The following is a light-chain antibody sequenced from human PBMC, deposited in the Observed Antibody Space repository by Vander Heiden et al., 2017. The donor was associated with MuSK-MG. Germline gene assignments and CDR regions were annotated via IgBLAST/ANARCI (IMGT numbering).Light chain of an antibody. V-gene: IGKV1-39*01. Sequence: DIQMTQSPSSLSASVGDRVSITCRASQSVSNYLNWYQQKPGKAPKLLIYAASTVQNGAPSRFSGSGSGTDFTLTISRLQPEDFATYFCQQRYITPRTFGQGTKVEIK. CDR2: AAS. J-gene: IGKJ1*01. CDR1: QSVSNY. CDR3: QQRYITPRT.